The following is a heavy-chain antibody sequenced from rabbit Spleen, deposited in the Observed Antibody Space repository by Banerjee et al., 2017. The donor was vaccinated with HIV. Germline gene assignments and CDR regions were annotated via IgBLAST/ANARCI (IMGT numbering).Heavy chain of an antibody. J-gene: IGHJ4*01. CDR1: GFSFSSGYD. D-gene: IGHD5-1*01. CDR2: IYGGGGSI. V-gene: IGHV1S45*01. CDR3: ARAGEGGDGYLNL. Sequence: QEQLTETGGGLVKPGASLTLTCKASGFSFSSGYDMCWVRQAPGKGLEWIACIYGGGGSIDYATWAKGRFTISKTSSTTVTLQMASLTVADTATYFCARAGEGGDGYLNLWGQGTLVTVS.